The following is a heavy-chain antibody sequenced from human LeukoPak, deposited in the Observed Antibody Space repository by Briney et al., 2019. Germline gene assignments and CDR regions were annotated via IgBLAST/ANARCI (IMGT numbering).Heavy chain of an antibody. CDR3: ARLGTYSGNLFDN. V-gene: IGHV4-39*01. CDR1: GGSITSDSYY. D-gene: IGHD5-12*01. J-gene: IGHJ4*02. Sequence: PSETLSLTCTVSGGSITSDSYYWVWVRQPPGKGLEWTGSIKYGGTTFYSPSLQSRITLSMDASKNQFSLRLTSVTAADTAVYYCARLGTYSGNLFDNWGQGTLVTVSS. CDR2: IKYGGTT.